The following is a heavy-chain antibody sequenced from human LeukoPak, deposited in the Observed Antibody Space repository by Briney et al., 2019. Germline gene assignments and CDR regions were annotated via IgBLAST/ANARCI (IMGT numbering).Heavy chain of an antibody. CDR2: INPSGGST. CDR3: ARGPDDAAPLTGFDY. V-gene: IGHV1-46*01. CDR1: GYTFTSYD. Sequence: ASVKVSCKASGYTFTSYDMHWVRQAPGQGLEWMGIINPSGGSTSYAQKFQGRGTMTRDMSTSTVYMELSSLRSEDTAVYYCARGPDDAAPLTGFDYWGQGTPVT. J-gene: IGHJ4*02. D-gene: IGHD1-1*01.